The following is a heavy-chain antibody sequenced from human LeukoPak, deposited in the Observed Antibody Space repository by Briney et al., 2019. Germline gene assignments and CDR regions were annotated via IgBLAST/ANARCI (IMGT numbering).Heavy chain of an antibody. D-gene: IGHD3-10*01. CDR3: AKDPEF. CDR2: ISESGDAT. J-gene: IGHJ4*02. V-gene: IGHV3-23*01. Sequence: GGSLRLSCAVSGFTFSSQAVSWVRQAPGKGLEWLSGISESGDATFNIDSVKGRFTISRDNSKNTLYLQMDSLRAEDTAVYYCAKDPEFWGQGILVTVSS. CDR1: GFTFSSQA.